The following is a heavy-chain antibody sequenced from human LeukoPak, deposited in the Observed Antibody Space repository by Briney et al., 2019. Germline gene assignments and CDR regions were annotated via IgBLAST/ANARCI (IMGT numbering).Heavy chain of an antibody. CDR3: ARARPINYYDSSGYLRAYYYYYYMDV. D-gene: IGHD3-22*01. CDR2: INTNTGNP. J-gene: IGHJ6*03. V-gene: IGHV7-4-1*02. Sequence: ASVTVSCKASGYTFTSYAMNWVRQAPGQGLEWMGWINTNTGNPTYAQGFTGRFVFSLDTSVSTAYLQISSLKAEDTAVYYCARARPINYYDSSGYLRAYYYYYYMDVWGKGTTVTVSS. CDR1: GYTFTSYA.